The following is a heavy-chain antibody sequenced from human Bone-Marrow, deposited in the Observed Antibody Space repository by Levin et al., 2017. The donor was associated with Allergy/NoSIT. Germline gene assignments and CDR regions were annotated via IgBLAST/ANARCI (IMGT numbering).Heavy chain of an antibody. V-gene: IGHV4-34*01. J-gene: IGHJ3*02. CDR3: ASLNVPTGTTPIYDAFDI. CDR1: GGSFSGYY. Sequence: SETLSLTCAVYGGSFSGYYWSWIRQPPGKGLEWIGEINHSGSTNYNPSLKSRVTISVDTSKNQFSLKLSSVTAADTAVYYCASLNVPTGTTPIYDAFDIWGQGTMVTVSS. D-gene: IGHD1-1*01. CDR2: INHSGST.